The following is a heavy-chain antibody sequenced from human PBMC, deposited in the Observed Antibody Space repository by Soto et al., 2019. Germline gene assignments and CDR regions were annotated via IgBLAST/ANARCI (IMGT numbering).Heavy chain of an antibody. CDR3: ASYSGYSYGDAFDI. Sequence: QVQLVESGGGVVQPGRSLRLSCAASGFTFSSYGMHWVRQARGKGLEWVAVIWYDGSNKYYADSVKGRFTISRDNSKNTLYLQMNSVRAEDTAVYYCASYSGYSYGDAFDIWGQGTMVTVSS. J-gene: IGHJ3*02. D-gene: IGHD5-18*01. CDR1: GFTFSSYG. CDR2: IWYDGSNK. V-gene: IGHV3-33*01.